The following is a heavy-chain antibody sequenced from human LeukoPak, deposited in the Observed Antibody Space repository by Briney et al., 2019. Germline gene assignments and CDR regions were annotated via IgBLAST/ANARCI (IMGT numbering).Heavy chain of an antibody. Sequence: GGSLRLSCVASGFTFSGYGIHWVRQAPGKGLEWVAVIYSGGTTYYADSVKGRFNISRHNSNNTHYCQSTDRRAEDTVVYYCARGPVPKFEIWGQGTILTVSS. CDR2: IYSGGTT. V-gene: IGHV3-53*01. J-gene: IGHJ3*02. D-gene: IGHD4-17*01. CDR1: GFTFSGYG. CDR3: ARGPVPKFEI.